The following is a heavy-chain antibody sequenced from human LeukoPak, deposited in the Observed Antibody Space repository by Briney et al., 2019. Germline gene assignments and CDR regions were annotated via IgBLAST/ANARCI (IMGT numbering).Heavy chain of an antibody. V-gene: IGHV4-59*01. D-gene: IGHD3-3*01. Sequence: SETLSLTCAVSGGSISSYYWSWIRQPPGKGLEWIGYIYYSGSTNYNPSLKSRVTISVDTSKNQFSLKLSSVTAADTAVYYCARPPGYYDFWSGSRKGAFDIWGQGTMVTVSS. CDR1: GGSISSYY. J-gene: IGHJ3*02. CDR3: ARPPGYYDFWSGSRKGAFDI. CDR2: IYYSGST.